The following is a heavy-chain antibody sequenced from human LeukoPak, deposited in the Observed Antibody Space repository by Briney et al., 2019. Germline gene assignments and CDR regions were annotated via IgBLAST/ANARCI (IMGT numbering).Heavy chain of an antibody. CDR2: IYLSGNFI. CDR1: GFTFSRFS. V-gene: IGHV3-21*01. J-gene: IGHJ4*02. D-gene: IGHD3-10*01. Sequence: GGSLRLSCSTSGFTFSRFSMRWVPQAPGKGLEWVASIYLSGNFISYADSVKGRFTISIDNANNAVYLQMSSLTVDATAVYYCAREFNVIGNFDYWGQGTLVSVSS. CDR3: AREFNVIGNFDY.